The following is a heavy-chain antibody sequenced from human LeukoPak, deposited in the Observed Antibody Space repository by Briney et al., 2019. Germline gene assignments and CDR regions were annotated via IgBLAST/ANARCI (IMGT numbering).Heavy chain of an antibody. CDR2: IYPSDGST. J-gene: IGHJ4*02. D-gene: IGHD6-19*01. Sequence: ASVKVSCKASGYTFTGYYIHWVRQAPGQGLEWMGMIYPSDGSTSYAQKFQGRVTMTRDTSTRTVYMEVSSLKPEDTAVYYCARQGAYSSAIGMGYWGQGTLVTVSS. CDR3: ARQGAYSSAIGMGY. V-gene: IGHV1-46*01. CDR1: GYTFTGYY.